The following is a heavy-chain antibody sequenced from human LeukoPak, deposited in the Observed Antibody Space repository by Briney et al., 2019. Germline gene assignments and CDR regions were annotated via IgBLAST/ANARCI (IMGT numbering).Heavy chain of an antibody. CDR1: GFTFSSYA. V-gene: IGHV3-23*01. CDR2: ISGSGGST. Sequence: GGSLRLSCAASGFTFSSYAMSWVRQAPGKGLGWVSAISGSGGSTFYADSVKGRFTISRDNSKNTLSLQVNSLRAEDTAVYYCAKGACTNDLCYTSHWGRGTLVTVSS. D-gene: IGHD2-8*01. CDR3: AKGACTNDLCYTSH. J-gene: IGHJ4*02.